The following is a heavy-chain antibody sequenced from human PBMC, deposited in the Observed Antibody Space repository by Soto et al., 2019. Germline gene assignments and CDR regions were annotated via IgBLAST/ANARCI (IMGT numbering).Heavy chain of an antibody. Sequence: ASVKVSCKTSGYTFSNYGISWVRQAPGQGLEWMGWISADNGHTNFTQKLQGRVTMTTDTSTSTAYMELRSLRSDDTAVYYCARDDRRAMAGDNWFDPWGQGTLVTVS. CDR1: GYTFSNYG. V-gene: IGHV1-18*01. J-gene: IGHJ5*02. CDR2: ISADNGHT. D-gene: IGHD6-19*01. CDR3: ARDDRRAMAGDNWFDP.